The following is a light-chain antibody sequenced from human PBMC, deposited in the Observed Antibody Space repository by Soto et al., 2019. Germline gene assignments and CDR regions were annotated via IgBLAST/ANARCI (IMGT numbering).Light chain of an antibody. CDR3: GTWDSSLSAVV. V-gene: IGLV1-51*01. Sequence: QSVLTQPPSVSAAPGQKVTISCSGSSSNIGNNYVSWYQQLPGTAPKLLIYDNNKRPSGIPDRFSGSKSGTSATLGITGLQDGDEGDYYCGTWDSSLSAVVFGRGTKLTVL. CDR1: SSNIGNNY. CDR2: DNN. J-gene: IGLJ2*01.